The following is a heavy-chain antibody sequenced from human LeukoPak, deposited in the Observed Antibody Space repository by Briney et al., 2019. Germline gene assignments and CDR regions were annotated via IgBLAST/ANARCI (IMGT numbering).Heavy chain of an antibody. Sequence: SETLSLTCSVSGGPISSYYWSWIRQPPGKGLEWIGYMSYSGSTNYNPSLESRVTISVDTSKNQFSLKLSSVTAADTAIYYCARGGSSGWYGDYWGQGTLVTVSS. CDR1: GGPISSYY. J-gene: IGHJ4*02. CDR2: MSYSGST. D-gene: IGHD6-19*01. CDR3: ARGGSSGWYGDY. V-gene: IGHV4-59*01.